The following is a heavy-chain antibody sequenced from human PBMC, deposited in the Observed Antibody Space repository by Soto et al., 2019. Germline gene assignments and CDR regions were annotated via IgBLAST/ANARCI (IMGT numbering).Heavy chain of an antibody. D-gene: IGHD2-2*01. CDR1: GFTFDDYA. CDR2: IRWNSGSI. V-gene: IGHV3-9*01. J-gene: IGHJ3*02. Sequence: GGSLRLSCAASGFTFDDYAMHWVRQAPGKGLEWVSGIRWNSGSIAYADSVKGRFTISRDNAKNSLYLQMNSLRAEDTAFYYCAKDIGKVRRAFDIWGQGTMGPV. CDR3: AKDIGKVRRAFDI.